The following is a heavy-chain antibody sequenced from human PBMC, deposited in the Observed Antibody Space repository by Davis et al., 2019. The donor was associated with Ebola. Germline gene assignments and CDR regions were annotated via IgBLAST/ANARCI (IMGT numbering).Heavy chain of an antibody. CDR1: GFTFSSYS. Sequence: PGGSLRLSCAASGFTFSSYSMNWVRQAPGKGLEWVSSISSSSSYIYYADSVKGRFTISRDNAKNSLYLQMNSLRAEDTAVYYCARDSQHDQRYCRGGRCYPHDFDMWGKGTMVTVSS. CDR2: ISSSSSYI. D-gene: IGHD2-15*01. J-gene: IGHJ3*02. CDR3: ARDSQHDQRYCRGGRCYPHDFDM. V-gene: IGHV3-21*01.